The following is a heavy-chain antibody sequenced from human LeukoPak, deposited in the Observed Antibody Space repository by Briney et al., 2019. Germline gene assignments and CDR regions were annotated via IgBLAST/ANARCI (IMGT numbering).Heavy chain of an antibody. D-gene: IGHD1-26*01. Sequence: GGSLRLSCAASGFTFSSYAMSWVRQAPGKGLEWVSAISGSGGSTYYADSVKGRFTISRDNSKNTLYLQMNSLRAEDTAVYYCARDLRAPLIALGVRYGMDVWGQGTTVTVSS. CDR1: GFTFSSYA. V-gene: IGHV3-23*01. CDR2: ISGSGGST. J-gene: IGHJ6*02. CDR3: ARDLRAPLIALGVRYGMDV.